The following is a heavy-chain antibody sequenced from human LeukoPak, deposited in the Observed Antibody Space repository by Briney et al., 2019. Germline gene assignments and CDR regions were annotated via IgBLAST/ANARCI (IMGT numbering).Heavy chain of an antibody. V-gene: IGHV4-30-4*01. CDR3: ARGLDGYNYDY. J-gene: IGHJ4*02. D-gene: IGHD5-24*01. Sequence: SETLSLTCTVSGGSISSGDYYWSWIRQPPGKGLEWIGYIYYSGSTYYNPSLKGRLTLSVDTSKNQFSLKLSSVTAADTAVYYCARGLDGYNYDYWGQGTLVTVSS. CDR2: IYYSGST. CDR1: GGSISSGDYY.